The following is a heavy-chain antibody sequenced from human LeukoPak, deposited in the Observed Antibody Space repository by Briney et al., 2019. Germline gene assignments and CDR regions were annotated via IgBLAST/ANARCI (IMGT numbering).Heavy chain of an antibody. CDR2: IYYSGST. V-gene: IGHV4-59*01. J-gene: IGHJ6*02. Sequence: PSETLSLTCTVSGGSISSYYWSWIRQPPGKGLDWIGYIYYSGSTNYNPSLKSRVTISVDTSKNQFSLKLSSVTAADTAVYDCARDRGPYGMDVWGQGTTVTVSS. CDR1: GGSISSYY. D-gene: IGHD3-10*01. CDR3: ARDRGPYGMDV.